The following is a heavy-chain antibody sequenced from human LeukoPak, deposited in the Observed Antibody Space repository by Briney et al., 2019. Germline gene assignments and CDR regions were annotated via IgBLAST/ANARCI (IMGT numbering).Heavy chain of an antibody. CDR2: INHSGST. CDR1: GDSISSGGYS. CDR3: ARQNLLDY. V-gene: IGHV4-30-2*01. D-gene: IGHD2-15*01. Sequence: SETLSLTCVVSGDSISSGGYSWNWIRQPPGKGLEWIGEINHSGSTNYNPSLKSRVTISVDTSKNQFSLKLSSVTAADTAVYYCARQNLLDYWGQGTLVTVSS. J-gene: IGHJ4*02.